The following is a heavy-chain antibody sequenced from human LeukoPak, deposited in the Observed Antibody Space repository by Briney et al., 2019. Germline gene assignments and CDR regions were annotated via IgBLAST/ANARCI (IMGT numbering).Heavy chain of an antibody. V-gene: IGHV3-23*01. Sequence: PGGSLRLSCAASGFTFSSYAMSWVRQAPGKGLEWVSGLSGSGDSTYYADSVKGRFTISRDNSKNTLYLQMNSLRAEDTAVYYCTKDPAGYSYGPYAFEIWGQGRMVTVSS. D-gene: IGHD5-18*01. CDR1: GFTFSSYA. CDR3: TKDPAGYSYGPYAFEI. J-gene: IGHJ3*02. CDR2: LSGSGDST.